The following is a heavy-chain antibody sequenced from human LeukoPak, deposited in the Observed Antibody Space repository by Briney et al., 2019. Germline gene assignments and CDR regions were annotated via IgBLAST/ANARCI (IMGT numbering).Heavy chain of an antibody. CDR3: ARGRYCSGGSCYYDH. CDR1: GFTFDDYA. D-gene: IGHD2-15*01. CDR2: INWNGGNT. J-gene: IGHJ4*02. V-gene: IGHV3-20*04. Sequence: SGGSLRLSCAASGFTFDDYAMSWVRQAPGKGLEWVSGINWNGGNTGYAGSVKGRFTISRDNAKNSLHLQMNSLRAEDTAFYYCARGRYCSGGSCYYDHWGRGTLVTVSS.